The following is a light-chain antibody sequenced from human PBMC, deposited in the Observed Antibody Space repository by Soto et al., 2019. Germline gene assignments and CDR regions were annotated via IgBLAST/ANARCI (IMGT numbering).Light chain of an antibody. CDR1: SSDVGGYNA. CDR2: DVS. CDR3: SSYKSSNTRDV. Sequence: QSALTQPASVSGSPGQSITISCTGTSSDVGGYNAVSWYQQHPGRAPKLVIYDVSNRPSGISDRFSGSKSGNTASLTISGLQAEDEADYYCSSYKSSNTRDVFGTGTKLTVL. V-gene: IGLV2-14*01. J-gene: IGLJ1*01.